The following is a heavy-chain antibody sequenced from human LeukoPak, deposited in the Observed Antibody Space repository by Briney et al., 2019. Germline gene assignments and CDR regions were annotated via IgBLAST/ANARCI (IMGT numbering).Heavy chain of an antibody. D-gene: IGHD6-13*01. CDR2: ISSSSSYI. J-gene: IGHJ4*02. Sequence: PGGSLRLSCAASGFTFSSYSMNWVRPAPGKGLEWVSSISSSSSYIYYADSVKGRFTISRDNAKNSLYLQMNSLRAEDTAVYFCARDRISSSWYYFDYWGQGTLVTVSS. CDR3: ARDRISSSWYYFDY. V-gene: IGHV3-21*04. CDR1: GFTFSSYS.